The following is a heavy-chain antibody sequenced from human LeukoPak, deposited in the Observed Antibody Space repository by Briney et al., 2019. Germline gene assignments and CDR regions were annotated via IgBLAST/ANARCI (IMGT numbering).Heavy chain of an antibody. CDR2: ISSSSSYI. CDR1: GFTFSSYS. D-gene: IGHD2-2*01. V-gene: IGHV3-21*01. Sequence: GGSLRLSCAASGFTFSSYSMNWVRQAPGKGLEWVSSISSSSSYIYYADSVKGRSTISRDNAKNSLYLQMNSLRAEDTAVYYCARDLVVVPKRGYWGQGTLVTVSS. J-gene: IGHJ4*02. CDR3: ARDLVVVPKRGY.